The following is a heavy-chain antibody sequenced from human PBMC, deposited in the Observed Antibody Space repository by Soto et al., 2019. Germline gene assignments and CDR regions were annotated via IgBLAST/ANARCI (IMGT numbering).Heavy chain of an antibody. J-gene: IGHJ6*02. CDR1: GDSISSYY. D-gene: IGHD1-26*01. V-gene: IGHV4-59*01. CDR3: ARTNTRSYPNYYYYGMDV. Sequence: SETLSLTCTVSGDSISSYYWSWIRQPPGKGLEWIGYIYYSGSTNYNPSLKSRVTISVDTSKNQFSLKLSSVTAADTAVYYCARTNTRSYPNYYYYGMDVWGQGTTVTVSS. CDR2: IYYSGST.